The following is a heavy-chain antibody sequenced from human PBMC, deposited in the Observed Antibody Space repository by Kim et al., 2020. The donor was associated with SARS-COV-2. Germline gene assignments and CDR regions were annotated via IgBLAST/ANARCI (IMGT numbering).Heavy chain of an antibody. D-gene: IGHD6-13*01. CDR2: INHSGST. J-gene: IGHJ5*02. V-gene: IGHV4-34*01. Sequence: SETLSLTCAVYGGSFSGYYWSWIRQPPGKGLEWIGEINHSGSTNYNPSLKSRVTISVDTSKNQFSLKLSSVTAADTAVYYCARGGYSNSWYGQKGWFDPWGQGTLVTLSS. CDR1: GGSFSGYY. CDR3: ARGGYSNSWYGQKGWFDP.